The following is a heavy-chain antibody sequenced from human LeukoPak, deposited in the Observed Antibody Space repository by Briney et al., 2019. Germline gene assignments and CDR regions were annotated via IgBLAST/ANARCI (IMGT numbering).Heavy chain of an antibody. D-gene: IGHD2-21*02. J-gene: IGHJ4*02. CDR1: GYTFTGYY. CDR3: ARDYCGGDCFPDY. V-gene: IGHV1-2*06. CDR2: INPNSGDT. Sequence: ASVKVSCKASGYTFTGYYVHWVRQAPGQGLEWMGRINPNSGDTNYAQKFQGKVTMTRDTSISTAYMELSRLRSDDTAVYYCARDYCGGDCFPDYWGQGTLVTVSS.